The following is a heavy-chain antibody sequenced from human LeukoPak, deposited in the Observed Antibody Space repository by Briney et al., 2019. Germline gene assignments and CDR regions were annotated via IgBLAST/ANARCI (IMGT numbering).Heavy chain of an antibody. CDR3: ARDQRVGATPT. J-gene: IGHJ5*02. CDR2: ITSDGSST. D-gene: IGHD1-26*01. CDR1: GFTFSSTW. V-gene: IGHV3-74*01. Sequence: GGSLRLSCAASGFTFSSTWMNWVRQGPGKGLEWVSRITSDGSSTIYADSVKGRFTISRDNAKNSLYLQMNSLRAEDTAVYYCARDQRVGATPTWGQGTLVTVSS.